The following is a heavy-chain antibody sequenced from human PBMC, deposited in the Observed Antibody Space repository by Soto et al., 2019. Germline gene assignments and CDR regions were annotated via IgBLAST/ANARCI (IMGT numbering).Heavy chain of an antibody. J-gene: IGHJ3*02. Sequence: TLSLTCTVSGGSISSGGYYWSWIRQHPGKGLEWIGYIYYSGSTYYNPSLKSRVTISVDTSKNQFSLKLSSVTAADTAVYYCARSGDIVATIGAFDIWGQGTVVTVSS. CDR2: IYYSGST. CDR3: ARSGDIVATIGAFDI. D-gene: IGHD5-12*01. CDR1: GGSISSGGYY. V-gene: IGHV4-31*03.